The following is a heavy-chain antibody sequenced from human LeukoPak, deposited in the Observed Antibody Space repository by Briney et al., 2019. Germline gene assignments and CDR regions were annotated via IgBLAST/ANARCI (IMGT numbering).Heavy chain of an antibody. CDR2: VHSSGST. CDR3: ARRSSMENFYDQ. V-gene: IGHV4-4*07. J-gene: IGHJ4*02. CDR1: GASMTTYY. Sequence: SETLSLTCTVSGASMTTYYWSWIRQPAGKGLEWIGHVHSSGSTNYNPSLKSRVTMSVDTSKNRFSLKVSSVTAADTALYYCARRSSMENFYDQWGQGTLVTVSP. D-gene: IGHD2-2*01.